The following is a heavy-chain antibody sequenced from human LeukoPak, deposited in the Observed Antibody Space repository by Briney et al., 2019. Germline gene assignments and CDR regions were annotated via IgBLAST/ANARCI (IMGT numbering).Heavy chain of an antibody. CDR1: GFTFSSYG. CDR3: AKDLRRTTVTNFDY. D-gene: IGHD4-17*01. CDR2: ISGSGGST. V-gene: IGHV3-23*01. J-gene: IGHJ4*02. Sequence: GGSLRLSCAASGFTFSSYGMSWVRQAPGKGLEWVSAISGSGGSTYYADSVKGRFTISRDNSKNTLYLQMNSLRAEDTAVYYCAKDLRRTTVTNFDYWGQGTLVTVSS.